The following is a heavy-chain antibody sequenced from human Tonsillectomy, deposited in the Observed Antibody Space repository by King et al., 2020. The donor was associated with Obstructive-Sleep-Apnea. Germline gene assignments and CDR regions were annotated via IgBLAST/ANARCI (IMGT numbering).Heavy chain of an antibody. V-gene: IGHV3-30*02. J-gene: IGHJ4*02. Sequence: QLVQSGGGVVQPGGSLRLSCAASGFTFSSYGMHWVRQAPGKGLEWVAFIRYDGSNKYYADSVKGRFTISRDNSKNTLYLQMNSLRAEDTAVYYCAKDQYLRAITVPPFDYWGQGTLVTVSS. D-gene: IGHD4-17*01. CDR3: AKDQYLRAITVPPFDY. CDR2: IRYDGSNK. CDR1: GFTFSSYG.